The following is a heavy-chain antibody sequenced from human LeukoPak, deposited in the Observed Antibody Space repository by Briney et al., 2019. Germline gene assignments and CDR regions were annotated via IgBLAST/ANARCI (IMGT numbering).Heavy chain of an antibody. CDR2: IIPIFGTA. D-gene: IGHD2/OR15-2a*01. CDR1: GYTFTSYG. J-gene: IGHJ5*02. Sequence: SVKVSCKASGYTFTSYGISWVRQAPGQGLEWMGGIIPIFGTANYAQKFQGRVTITADESTSTAYMELSSLRSEDTAVYYCARALNFYSWFDPWGQGTLVTVSS. V-gene: IGHV1-69*13. CDR3: ARALNFYSWFDP.